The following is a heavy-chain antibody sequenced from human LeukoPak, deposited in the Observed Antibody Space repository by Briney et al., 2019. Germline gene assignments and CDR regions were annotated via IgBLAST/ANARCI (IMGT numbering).Heavy chain of an antibody. CDR3: ARGVAYGDYVGNWFDP. CDR2: IIPIFGTA. CDR1: VGTFSRYA. V-gene: IGHV1-69*05. D-gene: IGHD4-17*01. Sequence: SVKVSCKASVGTFSRYAISWVRQAPVQGLEWVGGIIPIFGTANYAQKFQGRITITTDKSTSTASMELSSLGSEDTAVYYCARGVAYGDYVGNWFDPWGQGTLVTVSS. J-gene: IGHJ5*02.